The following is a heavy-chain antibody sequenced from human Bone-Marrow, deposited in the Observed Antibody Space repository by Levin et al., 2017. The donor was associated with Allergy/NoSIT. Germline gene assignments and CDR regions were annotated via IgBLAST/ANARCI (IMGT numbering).Heavy chain of an antibody. CDR3: ARDREVWTYYYYMDV. Sequence: GGSLRLSCAASGFTFSSYAMHWVRQAPGKGLEWVAVISYDGSNKYYADSVKGRFTISRDNSKNTLYLQMNSLRAEDTAVYYCARDREVWTYYYYMDVWGKGTTVTVSS. J-gene: IGHJ6*03. CDR1: GFTFSSYA. CDR2: ISYDGSNK. V-gene: IGHV3-30-3*01. D-gene: IGHD3-16*01.